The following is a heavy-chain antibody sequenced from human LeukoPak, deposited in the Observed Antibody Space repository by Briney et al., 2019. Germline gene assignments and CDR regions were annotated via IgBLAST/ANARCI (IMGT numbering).Heavy chain of an antibody. J-gene: IGHJ4*02. Sequence: GGSLRLSCAASGFTFSSYEMNWVRQAAGKGLEWISYINSGGSTIYYADSVKGRFTISRDNAKNSLFLQMNSLRAEDTAVYYCAREGCSSTSCFDWGQGTLVTVSS. D-gene: IGHD2-2*01. CDR3: AREGCSSTSCFD. V-gene: IGHV3-48*03. CDR1: GFTFSSYE. CDR2: INSGGSTI.